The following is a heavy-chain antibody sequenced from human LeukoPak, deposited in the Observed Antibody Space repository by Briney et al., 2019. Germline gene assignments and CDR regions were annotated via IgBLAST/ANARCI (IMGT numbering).Heavy chain of an antibody. CDR2: INPNSGGT. J-gene: IGHJ4*02. CDR1: GYTFTGYY. Sequence: ASVKVSCKASGYTFTGYYMHWVRQAPRQGLEWMGWINPNSGGTNYARKFQGWVTMTRDTSISTAYMELSRLRSDDTAVYYCARAGGYCGSTNCPYYFDYWGQETLVTVSS. CDR3: ARAGGYCGSTNCPYYFDY. D-gene: IGHD2-2*01. V-gene: IGHV1-2*04.